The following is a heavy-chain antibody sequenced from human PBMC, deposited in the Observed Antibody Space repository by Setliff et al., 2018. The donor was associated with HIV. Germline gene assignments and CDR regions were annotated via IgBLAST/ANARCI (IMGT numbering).Heavy chain of an antibody. Sequence: SETLSLTCTVSGGSISSYYWTWVRQDPGKGLEWIGYIYFSGSATYNPSLKSPVSISVDTSKNQFYLKLSSVTAADTAVYYCAREDIAVASAFDIWGQGTMVTVSS. J-gene: IGHJ3*02. D-gene: IGHD6-19*01. CDR1: GGSISSYY. CDR3: AREDIAVASAFDI. V-gene: IGHV4-59*12. CDR2: IYFSGSA.